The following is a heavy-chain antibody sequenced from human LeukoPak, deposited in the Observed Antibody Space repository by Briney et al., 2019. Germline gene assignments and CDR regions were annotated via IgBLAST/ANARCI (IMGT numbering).Heavy chain of an antibody. CDR1: GGSFSGYI. Sequence: SETLSLTCAVYGGSFSGYIWGWIRQPPGQGLEWIAEISHSGSTTYSPSLKSRVTISLDTAKNQFSLRLNSVTAADTAVYYCARVAKCSSTCRGKYWYFDLWGRGTLVTVSS. CDR2: ISHSGST. V-gene: IGHV4-34*01. D-gene: IGHD2-2*01. CDR3: ARVAKCSSTCRGKYWYFDL. J-gene: IGHJ2*01.